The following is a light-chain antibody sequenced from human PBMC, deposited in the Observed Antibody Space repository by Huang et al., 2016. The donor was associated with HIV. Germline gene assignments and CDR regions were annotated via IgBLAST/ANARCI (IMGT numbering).Light chain of an antibody. CDR3: QQYDKWPPGLT. CDR1: QNVRNN. J-gene: IGKJ4*01. Sequence: EIMMTQSPATLSVSPGGRATLSCRASQNVRNNLAWYQQKTGQAHRLLIDETSTRASGIPARFSGSGSATDFTLTISGLQSEDFAIYYCQQYDKWPPGLTFGGGTKVEI. CDR2: ETS. V-gene: IGKV3D-15*01.